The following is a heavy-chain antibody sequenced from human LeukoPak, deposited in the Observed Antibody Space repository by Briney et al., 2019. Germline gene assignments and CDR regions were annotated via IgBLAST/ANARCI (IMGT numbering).Heavy chain of an antibody. V-gene: IGHV4-31*03. CDR1: GGSISSGGYY. CDR2: IYYSGST. J-gene: IGHJ4*02. Sequence: PSETLSLTCTVSGGSISSGGYYWSWIRQHPGKGLEWIGYIYYSGSTYYNPSLKSRVTISLDTSKNQFSLSLSSVTAADTAVYYCARESDRDGYNFDYWGQGTLVTVSS. D-gene: IGHD5-24*01. CDR3: ARESDRDGYNFDY.